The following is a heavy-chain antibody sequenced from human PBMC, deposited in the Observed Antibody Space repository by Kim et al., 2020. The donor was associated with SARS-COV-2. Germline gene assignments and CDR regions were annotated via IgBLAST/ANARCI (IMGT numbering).Heavy chain of an antibody. CDR2: ISTRGTTI. D-gene: IGHD3-22*01. Sequence: GGSLRLSCITSGFSFPTYEMNWVRQAPGKGLEWIAYISTRGTTIFYADSVKGRFTISRDNALNSVFLQINSLRDEDTATYFCAREDSSGYSGPRAFDDWG. J-gene: IGHJ3*01. CDR3: AREDSSGYSGPRAFDD. V-gene: IGHV3-48*03. CDR1: GFSFPTYE.